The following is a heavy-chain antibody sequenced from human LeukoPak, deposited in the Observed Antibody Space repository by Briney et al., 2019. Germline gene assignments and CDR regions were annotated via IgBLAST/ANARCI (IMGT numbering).Heavy chain of an antibody. V-gene: IGHV3-30*04. CDR1: GFTFSSCA. J-gene: IGHJ6*02. CDR2: ISYDGSNK. CDR3: ARDRGSSSLYYYGMDV. Sequence: PGGSLRLSCAASGFTFSSCAMHWVRQAPGKGLEWVAVISYDGSNKYYADSVKGRFTISRDNSKNTLYLQMNSLRAEDTAVYYCARDRGSSSLYYYGMDVWGQGTTVTVSS. D-gene: IGHD2-15*01.